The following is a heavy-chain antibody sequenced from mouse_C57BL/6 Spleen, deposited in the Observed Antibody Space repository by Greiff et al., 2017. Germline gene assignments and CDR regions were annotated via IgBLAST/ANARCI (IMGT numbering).Heavy chain of an antibody. CDR1: GYTFTEYT. D-gene: IGHD3-2*02. V-gene: IGHV1-62-2*01. CDR3: ARHEDPSSGYGYYAMDY. J-gene: IGHJ4*01. Sequence: QVQLQQSGAELVKPGASVKLSCKASGYTFTEYTIHWVKQRSGQGLEWIGWFYPGSGSIKYNEKFKDKATLTADKSSSTVYMELSRLTSEDSAVYFCARHEDPSSGYGYYAMDYWGQGTSVTVSS. CDR2: FYPGSGSI.